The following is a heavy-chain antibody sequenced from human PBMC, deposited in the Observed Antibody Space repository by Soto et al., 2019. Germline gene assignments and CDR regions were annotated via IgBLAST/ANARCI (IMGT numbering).Heavy chain of an antibody. CDR1: GFTFSSYA. CDR2: ISYDGRNK. Sequence: GGSLRLSCAASGFTFSSYAMHWVRQAPGKGLEWVAVISYDGRNKYYADSVKGRFTISRDTSKNTLYLQMNSLRAEDTAVYYCARDAGTAMVTSNLNDSPLDYWGQGTLVTVSS. D-gene: IGHD5-18*01. J-gene: IGHJ4*02. CDR3: ARDAGTAMVTSNLNDSPLDY. V-gene: IGHV3-30*04.